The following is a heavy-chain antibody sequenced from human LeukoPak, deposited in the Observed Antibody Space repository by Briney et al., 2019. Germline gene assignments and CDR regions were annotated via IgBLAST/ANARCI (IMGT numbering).Heavy chain of an antibody. D-gene: IGHD2-15*01. CDR3: ARYCTGANCYSNRGAFGI. V-gene: IGHV4-61*01. J-gene: IGHJ3*02. CDR2: ISYSGNI. Sequence: SETLSLTCTVSGGSVSGDSYYWSWIRQPPGKGPEWIGHISYSGNINSNPSLRSRVTASVDTSKNQFSLKLSSVTAADTAVYYCARYCTGANCYSNRGAFGIWGRGTMVTVSS. CDR1: GGSVSGDSYY.